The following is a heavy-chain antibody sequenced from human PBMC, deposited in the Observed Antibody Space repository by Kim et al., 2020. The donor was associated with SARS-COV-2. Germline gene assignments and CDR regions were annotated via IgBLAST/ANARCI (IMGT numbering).Heavy chain of an antibody. CDR3: ARVRIAAAGFDY. CDR1: GFTFSSYG. V-gene: IGHV3-33*05. J-gene: IGHJ4*02. CDR2: ISYDGSNK. Sequence: GGSLRLSCAVSGFTFSSYGMHCVCQAPGKGLEGVAVISYDGSNKYYADSVKGRFTISRDNSKNTLYLQMNNLRAEDTAVYYCARVRIAAAGFDYWGQGTLVTVTS. D-gene: IGHD6-13*01.